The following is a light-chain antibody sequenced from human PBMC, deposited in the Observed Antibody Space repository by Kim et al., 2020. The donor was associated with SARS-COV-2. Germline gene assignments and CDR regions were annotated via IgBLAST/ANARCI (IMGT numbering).Light chain of an antibody. V-gene: IGKV1-5*01. CDR2: DAS. J-gene: IGKJ4*01. CDR3: QQHYSYSLT. CDR1: QNISPW. Sequence: DIQMTQSPSTLSASVGDRVTITCRASQNISPWLAWYQQKPGKAPKLLIHDASDLESGVPSRFSGSASGTEFTLTINSLQPDDFATYLCQQHYSYSLTFGGGTKVDIK.